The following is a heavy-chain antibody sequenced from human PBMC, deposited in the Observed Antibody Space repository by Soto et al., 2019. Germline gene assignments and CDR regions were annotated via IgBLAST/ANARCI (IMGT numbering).Heavy chain of an antibody. J-gene: IGHJ4*02. CDR3: ARDYTIFGVVIDLNFDY. Sequence: GGSLRLSCAASGFTFSSYAMHWVRQAPGKGLEWVAVISYDGSNKYYADSVKGRFTISRDNSKNTLYLQMNSLRAEDTAVYYCARDYTIFGVVIDLNFDYWGQGTLVTVSS. CDR2: ISYDGSNK. D-gene: IGHD3-3*01. CDR1: GFTFSSYA. V-gene: IGHV3-30-3*01.